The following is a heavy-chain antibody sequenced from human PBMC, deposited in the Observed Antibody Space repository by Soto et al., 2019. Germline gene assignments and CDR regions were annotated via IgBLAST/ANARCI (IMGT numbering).Heavy chain of an antibody. CDR1: GFNFSSYD. Sequence: PGGSLRLSCAASGFNFSSYDMHWVRQSPGKGLEWVALILHDGSNEYYADSVKGRFTISRDNSKNTLYLQMKSLRAEDTAVYYCAKSRDGYSFYFYYGMDVWGQGPTVTVS. D-gene: IGHD4-4*01. CDR3: AKSRDGYSFYFYYGMDV. V-gene: IGHV3-30*18. CDR2: ILHDGSNE. J-gene: IGHJ6*02.